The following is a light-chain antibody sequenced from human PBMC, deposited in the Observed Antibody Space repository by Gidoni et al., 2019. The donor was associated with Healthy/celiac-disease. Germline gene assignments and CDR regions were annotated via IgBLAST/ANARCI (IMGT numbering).Light chain of an antibody. CDR1: QSVSSY. CDR3: QQRSNWPT. Sequence: ELVLTQSPATLSLSPGERATLSCRASQSVSSYLAWYKQKPGQAPRLLIYDASNRATGITARYSGSGSGTDFTLTISSLEPEDFAVYYCQQRSNWPTFXQXTKVEIK. CDR2: DAS. V-gene: IGKV3-11*01. J-gene: IGKJ1*01.